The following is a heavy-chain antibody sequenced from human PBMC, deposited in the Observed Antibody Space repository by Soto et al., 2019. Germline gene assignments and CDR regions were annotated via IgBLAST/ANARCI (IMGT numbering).Heavy chain of an antibody. Sequence: GGSLRLSCAASGFTFSSYWMSWVRQAPGKGLEWVANIKQDGSEKYYVDSVKGRFTISRDNAKNSLYLQMNSLRAEDTAVYYCARAFSSSSWYYYYYGMDVWGQGTTVTVSS. V-gene: IGHV3-7*01. D-gene: IGHD6-13*01. CDR3: ARAFSSSSWYYYYYGMDV. CDR1: GFTFSSYW. J-gene: IGHJ6*02. CDR2: IKQDGSEK.